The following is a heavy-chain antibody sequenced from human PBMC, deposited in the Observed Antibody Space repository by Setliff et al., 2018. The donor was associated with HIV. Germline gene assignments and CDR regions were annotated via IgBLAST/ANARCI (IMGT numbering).Heavy chain of an antibody. Sequence: SETLSLTCTVSGGSISSYYWSWIRQPPGKGLEWIGYISYSGSTYYNPSLKSRVTMSVDTSKNQFSLNLSSVTAADTAVYYCALDPGYRRDYWGQGTLVTVSS. CDR2: ISYSGST. CDR1: GGSISSYY. CDR3: ALDPGYRRDY. D-gene: IGHD5-12*01. J-gene: IGHJ4*02. V-gene: IGHV4-59*04.